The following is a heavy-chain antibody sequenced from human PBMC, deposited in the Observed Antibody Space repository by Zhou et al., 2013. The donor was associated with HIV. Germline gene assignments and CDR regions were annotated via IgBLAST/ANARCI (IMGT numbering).Heavy chain of an antibody. CDR2: IIPIFGTA. V-gene: IGHV1-69*12. CDR3: ARGLGLRWYGDAFDI. Sequence: QVQLVQSGAEVKKPGSSVKVSCKASGGSFISYAISWVRQAPGQGLEWMGGIIPIFGTANYAQRFQDRVTITADESTSTAYMELSSLRSADTAVYYCARGLGLRWYGDAFDIWGQGTMVTVSS. CDR1: GGSFISYA. D-gene: IGHD4-17*01. J-gene: IGHJ3*02.